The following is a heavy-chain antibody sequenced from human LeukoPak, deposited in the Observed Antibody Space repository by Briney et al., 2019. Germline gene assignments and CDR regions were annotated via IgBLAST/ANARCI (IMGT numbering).Heavy chain of an antibody. CDR1: GGSISSSSYY. CDR3: ARRHTVGGHIWFDP. J-gene: IGHJ5*02. D-gene: IGHD4-11*01. Sequence: SETLSLTCTVSGGSISSSSYYWGWIRQPPGKGLEWTGCIYYSGSTYYNPSLKNRLFISAETYKNQFSLKLSSVTAADTAVYYCARRHTVGGHIWFDPWGQGTLVTVSS. CDR2: IYYSGST. V-gene: IGHV4-39*01.